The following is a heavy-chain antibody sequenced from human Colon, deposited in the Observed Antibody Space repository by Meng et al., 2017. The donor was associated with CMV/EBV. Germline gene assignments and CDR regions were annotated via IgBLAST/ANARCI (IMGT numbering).Heavy chain of an antibody. CDR1: GFTFSDHY. CDR2: SRNKANSYTT. CDR3: TSDRVAAGNIYYYHHGIDV. D-gene: IGHD6-13*01. V-gene: IGHV3-72*01. Sequence: GGSLRLSCAASGFTFSDHYMDWVRQAPGKGLEWVGRSRNKANSYTTEYAPSVRGRLTISRDASKKLLFLQMNSLKTEDTGVYFCTSDRVAAGNIYYYHHGIDVWGQGTTVTVSS. J-gene: IGHJ6*02.